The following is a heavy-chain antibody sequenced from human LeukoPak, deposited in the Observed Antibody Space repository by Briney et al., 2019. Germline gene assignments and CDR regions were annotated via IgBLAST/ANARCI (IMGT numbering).Heavy chain of an antibody. Sequence: SETLSLTCIVSGGSISSSSDYWGWIRQPPGKGLEWIGIISSSGSTYYNPSLGGRVTISVDTSKKVFSLKVNSVTAADTAVYYCAFYHDSSGYGRYFDYWGQGTLVTVSS. J-gene: IGHJ4*02. CDR1: GGSISSSSDY. CDR2: ISSSGST. V-gene: IGHV4-39*01. CDR3: AFYHDSSGYGRYFDY. D-gene: IGHD3-22*01.